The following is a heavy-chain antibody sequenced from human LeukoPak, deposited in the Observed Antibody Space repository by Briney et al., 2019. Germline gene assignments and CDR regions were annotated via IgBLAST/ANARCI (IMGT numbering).Heavy chain of an antibody. CDR1: GYTFTGYY. J-gene: IGHJ4*02. Sequence: ASVKVSCKASGYTFTGYYMHWVRQAPGQGLEWMGWINPNSGGTNYAQKFQGRVTMTTDTSTSTAYMELRSLRSDDTAVYYCARAYCSSSSCYGLFDYWGQGTLVTVSS. CDR3: ARAYCSSSSCYGLFDY. D-gene: IGHD2-2*01. V-gene: IGHV1-2*02. CDR2: INPNSGGT.